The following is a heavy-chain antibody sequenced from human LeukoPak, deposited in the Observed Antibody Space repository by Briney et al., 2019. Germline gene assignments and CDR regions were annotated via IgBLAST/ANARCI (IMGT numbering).Heavy chain of an antibody. Sequence: SETLSLTCTVSGGSISNYYWYWIRQPPGKGLEWIGYIYYSGSTKYNPSLESRVTISVDTSKNQFSLKVRSVTAAGTAVYYCARGVPQGWVHWFDPWGQGTLVTVSS. CDR1: GGSISNYY. CDR2: IYYSGST. V-gene: IGHV4-59*01. CDR3: ARGVPQGWVHWFDP. D-gene: IGHD1-26*01. J-gene: IGHJ5*02.